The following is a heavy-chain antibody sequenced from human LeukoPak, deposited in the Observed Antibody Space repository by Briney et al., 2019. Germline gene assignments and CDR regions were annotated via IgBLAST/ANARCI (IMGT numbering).Heavy chain of an antibody. CDR2: ISSSSSTI. D-gene: IGHD3-16*01. CDR1: GFTFSSYS. V-gene: IGHV3-48*01. CDR3: ASSIMITFGGVSATDY. Sequence: GGSLRLSCAASGFTFSSYSMNWVRQAPGKGRWCVSYISSSSSTIYYADSVRGRFTISRDNAKNSLYLKMNSLKAEDTAVYYCASSIMITFGGVSATDYWGQGTLVTVSS. J-gene: IGHJ4*02.